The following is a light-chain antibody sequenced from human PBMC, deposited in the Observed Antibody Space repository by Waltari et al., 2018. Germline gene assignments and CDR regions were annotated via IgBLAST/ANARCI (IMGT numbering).Light chain of an antibody. J-gene: IGLJ2*01. V-gene: IGLV2-11*01. Sequence: QSALTQPRSVSGSPGQSVTISCTGTSSDVGGYDYVSWYQRHHGKAPKLMLCDVTKRAQGVPDLCSGAKTGSTDSLTISGRRAEEEADYYCGSYAGSYTHVVFGGGTKLTVL. CDR1: SSDVGGYDY. CDR3: GSYAGSYTHVV. CDR2: DVT.